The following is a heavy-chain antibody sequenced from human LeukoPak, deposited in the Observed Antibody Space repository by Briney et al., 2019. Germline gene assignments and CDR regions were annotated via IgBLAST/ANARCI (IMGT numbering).Heavy chain of an antibody. CDR1: GYSISSGYY. CDR2: IYHSGST. J-gene: IGHJ4*02. Sequence: SETLSLTCTVSGYSISSGYYWGWIRQPPGKGLEWIGSIYHSGSTYYNPSLKSRVTMSVDTSKNQFSLKLSSVTAADTAVYYCARRHSSGWLFDYWGQGTLVTVSS. V-gene: IGHV4-38-2*02. CDR3: ARRHSSGWLFDY. D-gene: IGHD6-19*01.